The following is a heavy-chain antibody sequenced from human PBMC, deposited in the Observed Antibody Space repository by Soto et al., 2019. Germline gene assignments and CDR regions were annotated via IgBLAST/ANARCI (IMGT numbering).Heavy chain of an antibody. V-gene: IGHV4-61*02. J-gene: IGHJ6*02. CDR3: ARYSNNWFQTEGMDV. D-gene: IGHD6-13*01. CDR2: IDTSGNT. Sequence: NPSETLALTCTVSGGSISSGDYYWSWIRQPAGKGLEWIGRIDTSGNTNYNPSLKSRVTMSVDTSKKQFSLKLTSVTAADTAVYYCARYSNNWFQTEGMDVWGQGTTVIVSS. CDR1: GGSISSGDYY.